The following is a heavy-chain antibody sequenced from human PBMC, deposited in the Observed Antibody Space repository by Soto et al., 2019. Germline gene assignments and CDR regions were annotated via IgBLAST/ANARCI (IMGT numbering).Heavy chain of an antibody. Sequence: QVQLVQSGAEVTKPGALVKVSCRASGYTVTDYAITWVRQAPGQGPEWMGWISTYNGNTDYAQKFQGRVTLTRDTSTCTASMELKSLESDDTAMYYCARKLLTAAGGIVQFDYWGQGTLVTVSS. V-gene: IGHV1-18*04. J-gene: IGHJ4*02. D-gene: IGHD6-13*01. CDR3: ARKLLTAAGGIVQFDY. CDR2: ISTYNGNT. CDR1: GYTVTDYA.